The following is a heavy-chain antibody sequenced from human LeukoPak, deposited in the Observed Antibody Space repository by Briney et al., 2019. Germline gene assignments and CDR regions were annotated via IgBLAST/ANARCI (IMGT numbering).Heavy chain of an antibody. CDR1: GFTFGDYA. Sequence: GGSLRLSCTASGFTFGDYAMSWVRQAPGEGLEWVGFIRSKAYGGTKEYAASVKGRFTISRDDSKSIAYLQMNSLKTEDTAVYYCTRVFPRGLYYYYYMDVWVKGTTVTVSS. J-gene: IGHJ6*03. CDR3: TRVFPRGLYYYYYMDV. CDR2: IRSKAYGGTK. V-gene: IGHV3-49*04.